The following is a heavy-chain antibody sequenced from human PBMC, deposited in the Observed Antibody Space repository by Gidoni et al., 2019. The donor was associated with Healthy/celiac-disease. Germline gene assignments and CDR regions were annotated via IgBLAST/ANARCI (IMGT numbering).Heavy chain of an antibody. CDR2: IKQDGRDK. D-gene: IGHD1-1*01. CDR1: GFTFSSYW. CDR3: ARAGTVNHIFDY. V-gene: IGHV3-7*01. Sequence: EVQLVESGGGLVQPGGSLRLSCAASGFTFSSYWMSWVRQAPGKGLEWVANIKQDGRDKYYVDSGKGRFTISRDNAKNSLYLQKNSLRAEDTAVYYCARAGTVNHIFDYWGQGTLVTVSS. J-gene: IGHJ4*02.